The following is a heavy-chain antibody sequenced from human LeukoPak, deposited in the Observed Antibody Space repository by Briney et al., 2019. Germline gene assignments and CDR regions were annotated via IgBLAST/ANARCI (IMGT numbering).Heavy chain of an antibody. J-gene: IGHJ5*02. CDR3: TSGYCSGTSCYPQFDP. CDR1: GFTFSGSA. V-gene: IGHV3-73*01. CDR2: IRRRADNYAT. Sequence: GGSLRLSCAASGFTFSGSAVHWVRQASGKGLEWVGRIRRRADNYATAYGVSVKGRFTISRDDSKNTAYLQMNSLKTEDTAIYYCTSGYCSGTSCYPQFDPWGQGTLVTVSS. D-gene: IGHD2-2*03.